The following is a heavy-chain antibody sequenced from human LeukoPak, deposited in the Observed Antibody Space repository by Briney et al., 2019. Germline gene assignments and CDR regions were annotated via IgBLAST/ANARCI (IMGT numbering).Heavy chain of an antibody. CDR2: MNPNSGNT. V-gene: IGHV1-8*01. J-gene: IGHJ6*02. Sequence: ASVKVSCKASGYTFTSYDINWVRQATGQGLEWMGWMNPNSGNTGYAQKFQGRVTMTRNTSISTAYMELSSLRSEDTAVYYCARSNYLNHYYYGMDVWGQGTTVTVSS. CDR3: ARSNYLNHYYYGMDV. D-gene: IGHD4/OR15-4a*01. CDR1: GYTFTSYD.